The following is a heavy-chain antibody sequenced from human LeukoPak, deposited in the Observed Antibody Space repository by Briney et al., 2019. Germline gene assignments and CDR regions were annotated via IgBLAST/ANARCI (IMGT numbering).Heavy chain of an antibody. CDR2: INTNTGNP. D-gene: IGHD3-22*01. V-gene: IGHV7-4-1*02. CDR1: GYTFTSYA. CDR3: ASEYYDSSGYPHLYFDY. Sequence: ASVKVSCKASGYTFTSYAMNWVRQAPGQGLEWMGWINTNTGNPTYAQGFTGRFVFSLDTSVSTAYLQISSLKAEDTAVYYCASEYYDSSGYPHLYFDYWGQGTLVTVSS. J-gene: IGHJ4*02.